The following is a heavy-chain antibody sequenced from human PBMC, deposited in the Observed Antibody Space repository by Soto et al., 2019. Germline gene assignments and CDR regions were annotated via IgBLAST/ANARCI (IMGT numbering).Heavy chain of an antibody. CDR1: GFTFSSYA. CDR3: ENGGGYDSYYYGMDV. D-gene: IGHD5-12*01. Sequence: GSLRLSCAASGFTFSSYAMSWVRQAPGKGLEWVSAISGSGGSTYYADSVKGRFTISRDNSKNTLYLQMNSLRAEDTAVYYCENGGGYDSYYYGMDVWGQGTTVTVSS. CDR2: ISGSGGST. V-gene: IGHV3-23*01. J-gene: IGHJ6*02.